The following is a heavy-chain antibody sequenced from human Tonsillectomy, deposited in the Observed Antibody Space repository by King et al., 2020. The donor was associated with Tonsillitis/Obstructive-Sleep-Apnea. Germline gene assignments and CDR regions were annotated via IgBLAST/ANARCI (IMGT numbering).Heavy chain of an antibody. CDR3: ARVTMVRGVIDY. Sequence: VQLVESGGGLIQPGGSLRLSCAASGFTVSSNYMSWVRQAPGKGLEWVSVIYSGGSTYYADSVKGRFTISRDNSKNTLYLQMDTLRAEDTAVYYCARVTMVRGVIDYWGQGTLVTVSS. V-gene: IGHV3-53*01. J-gene: IGHJ4*02. CDR2: IYSGGST. D-gene: IGHD3-10*01. CDR1: GFTVSSNY.